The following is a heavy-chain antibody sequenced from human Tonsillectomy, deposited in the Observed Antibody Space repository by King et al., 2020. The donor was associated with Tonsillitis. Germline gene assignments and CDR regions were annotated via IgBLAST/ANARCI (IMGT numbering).Heavy chain of an antibody. CDR2: IWYDGSNT. V-gene: IGHV3-33*01. CDR1: GFTFSSYG. J-gene: IGHJ4*02. CDR3: AREKRRISVAVATYYFDY. D-gene: IGHD6-19*01. Sequence: VQLVESGGGVVQPGRSLRLSCAASGFTFSSYGMHWVRQAPGKGLEWVAVIWYDGSNTYYGDSVKGRFTISRDNSNNTLYLQMNSLRAEDTAVYYCAREKRRISVAVATYYFDYWGQGTLVTVSS.